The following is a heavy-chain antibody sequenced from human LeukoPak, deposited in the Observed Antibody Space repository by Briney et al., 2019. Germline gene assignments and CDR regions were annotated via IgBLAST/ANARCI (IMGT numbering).Heavy chain of an antibody. D-gene: IGHD6-13*01. CDR3: ASLTARRSSSWEKTNDY. V-gene: IGHV4-38-2*02. J-gene: IGHJ4*02. Sequence: PSETLSLTCTVSGYSISNGYYWGWIRQPPGKGLEWIGSIYHTGSTYYNLSPKSRFTISVDTSRNQFSLNLSSVTAADTAVYYCASLTARRSSSWEKTNDYWGQGTLVTVSS. CDR2: IYHTGST. CDR1: GYSISNGYY.